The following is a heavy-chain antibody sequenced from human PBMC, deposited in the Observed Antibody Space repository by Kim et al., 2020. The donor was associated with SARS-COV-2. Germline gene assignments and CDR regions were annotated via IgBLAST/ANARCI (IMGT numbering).Heavy chain of an antibody. J-gene: IGHJ4*02. Sequence: NYNPSLKSRVTISVDTSKNQFSLKLSSVTAADTAVYYCASSVYSSSAQDYWGQGTLVTVSS. D-gene: IGHD6-6*01. CDR3: ASSVYSSSAQDY. V-gene: IGHV4-34*01.